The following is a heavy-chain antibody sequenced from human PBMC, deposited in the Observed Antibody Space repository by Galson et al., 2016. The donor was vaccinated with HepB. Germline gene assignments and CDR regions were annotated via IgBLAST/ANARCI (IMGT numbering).Heavy chain of an antibody. CDR3: AGLSMTKIGVREDAVDS. J-gene: IGHJ3*02. D-gene: IGHD3-3*01. Sequence: QSGAEVTKPGESLKISCKGSGSRFTRYWIAWVRQMPGKGLEWMGIIYPGDSDTRYSPSLQGPVTISADKSISTACLEWTSLKASDTAMYYCAGLSMTKIGVREDAVDSWGRGTMVTVSS. CDR2: IYPGDSDT. CDR1: GSRFTRYW. V-gene: IGHV5-51*01.